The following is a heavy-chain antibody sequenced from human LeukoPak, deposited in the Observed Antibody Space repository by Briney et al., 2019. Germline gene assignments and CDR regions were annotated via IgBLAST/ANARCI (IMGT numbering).Heavy chain of an antibody. CDR2: ISGSGGST. Sequence: PGGSLRLSCAASGFTFSSYWMSWVRQAPGKGLEWVSAISGSGGSTYYADSVKGRFTISRDNSKNTLYLQMNSLRAEDTAVYYCAKGAGYGDYVALYYWGQGTLVTVSS. CDR3: AKGAGYGDYVALYY. CDR1: GFTFSSYW. V-gene: IGHV3-23*01. D-gene: IGHD4-17*01. J-gene: IGHJ4*02.